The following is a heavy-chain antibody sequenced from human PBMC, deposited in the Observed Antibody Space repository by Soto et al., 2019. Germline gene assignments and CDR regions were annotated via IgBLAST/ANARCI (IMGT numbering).Heavy chain of an antibody. V-gene: IGHV2-5*02. CDR2: IYWDDDK. D-gene: IGHD2-21*02. J-gene: IGHJ6*02. CDR1: GFSLSTLGTC. Sequence: SGPTLVNPTQTLTLTCTFSGFSLSTLGTCVAWIRQPPGKALEWLALIYWDDDKRYSPSLRSRLNITKDTSKNQVVLTMTNMDPVDTATYYCIQSRCGGDCLQSYASYYYYGMDVWGQGTTVTVSS. CDR3: IQSRCGGDCLQSYASYYYYGMDV.